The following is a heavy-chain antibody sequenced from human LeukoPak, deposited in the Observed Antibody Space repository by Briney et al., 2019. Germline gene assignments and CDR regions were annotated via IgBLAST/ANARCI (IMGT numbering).Heavy chain of an antibody. CDR2: IYTSGST. D-gene: IGHD3-3*01. V-gene: IGHV4-4*07. J-gene: IGHJ5*02. CDR3: ASLLRLETGYNWFDP. CDR1: GGSISSYY. Sequence: PSETLSLTCTVSGGSISSYYWSWIRQPAGKGLEWIGRIYTSGSTSYNPSLKSRVTISVDTSKNQFSLRLSSVTAADTAMYYCASLLRLETGYNWFDPWGQGTLVTVSS.